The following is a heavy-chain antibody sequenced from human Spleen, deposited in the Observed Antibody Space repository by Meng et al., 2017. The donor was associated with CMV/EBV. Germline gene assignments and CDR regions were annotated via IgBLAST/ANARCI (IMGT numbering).Heavy chain of an antibody. CDR2: ISSSGGST. D-gene: IGHD3-3*01. CDR3: ARYDFWSGTENGMDV. V-gene: IGHV3-23*01. CDR1: GFTFSTYS. Sequence: GGSLRLSCAASGFTFSTYSMNWVRQAPGKGLEWVSSISSSGGSTYYADSVKGRFTISRDNSKNTLYLQMNSLRAEDTAVYYCARYDFWSGTENGMDVWGQGTTVTVSS. J-gene: IGHJ6*02.